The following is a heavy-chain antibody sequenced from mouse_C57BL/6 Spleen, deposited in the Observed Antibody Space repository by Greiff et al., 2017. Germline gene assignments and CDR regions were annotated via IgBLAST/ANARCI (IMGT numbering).Heavy chain of an antibody. CDR1: GFTFSDYY. V-gene: IGHV5-16*01. D-gene: IGHD4-1*01. J-gene: IGHJ2*01. CDR2: INYDGSST. CDR3: ARKLGRGYYFDY. Sequence: EVKLVESEGGLVQPGSSMKLSCTASGFTFSDYYMAWVRQVPEKGLEWVANINYDGSSTYYLDSLKSRFIISRDNAKDILYLQMSSLKSEDTATYYCARKLGRGYYFDYWGQGTTLTVSS.